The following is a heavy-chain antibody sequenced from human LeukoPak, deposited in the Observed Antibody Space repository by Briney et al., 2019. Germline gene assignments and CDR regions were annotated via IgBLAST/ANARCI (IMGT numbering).Heavy chain of an antibody. CDR2: ISYDGSNK. CDR1: GFTFSSYG. D-gene: IGHD2-15*01. V-gene: IGHV3-30*18. J-gene: IGHJ5*02. CDR3: AKDNPAGGCSGGSCYPGAFDP. Sequence: GGSLRLSCAASGFTFSSYGMHWVRQAPGKGLEWVAVISYDGSNKYYADSVKGRFTISRDNSKNTLYLQMNSLRAEDTAVYYCAKDNPAGGCSGGSCYPGAFDPWGQGTLVTVSS.